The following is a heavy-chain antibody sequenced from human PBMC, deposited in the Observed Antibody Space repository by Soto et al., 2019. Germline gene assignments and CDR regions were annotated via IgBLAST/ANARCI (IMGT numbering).Heavy chain of an antibody. CDR1: GFTFSSYG. V-gene: IGHV3-30*18. CDR3: AKELTPDIVVVVAATGAFDI. Sequence: QVQLVESGGGVVQPGRSLRLSCAASGFTFSSYGMHWVRQAPGKGLEWVAVISYDGRNKYYADSVKGRFTISRDNSKNTLYLQMNSLRAEDTAVYYCAKELTPDIVVVVAATGAFDIWGQGTMVTVSS. D-gene: IGHD2-15*01. J-gene: IGHJ3*02. CDR2: ISYDGRNK.